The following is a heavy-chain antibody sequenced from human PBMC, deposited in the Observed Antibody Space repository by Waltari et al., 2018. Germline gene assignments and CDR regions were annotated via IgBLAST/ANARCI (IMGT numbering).Heavy chain of an antibody. CDR1: GFTFSGSA. CDR3: TRQKPPFDP. Sequence: EVQLVESGGGLVQPGGSLKLPCAASGFTFSGSAMHWVRQASGKGLEWVGRIRSKANSYATAYAASVKGRFTISRDDSKNTAYLQMNSLKTEDTAVYYCTRQKPPFDPWGQGTLVTVSS. V-gene: IGHV3-73*02. J-gene: IGHJ5*02. CDR2: IRSKANSYAT.